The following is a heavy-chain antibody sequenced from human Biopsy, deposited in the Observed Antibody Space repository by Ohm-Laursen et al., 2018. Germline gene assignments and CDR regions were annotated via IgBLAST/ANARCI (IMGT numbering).Heavy chain of an antibody. CDR2: IYHSGST. V-gene: IGHV4-38-2*01. CDR3: ARLEWRDTFFDF. CDR1: GYSIKSGYY. D-gene: IGHD3-3*01. Sequence: TLSLTCAVSGYSIKSGYYWGWIRPPPGTGLEWIGNIYHSGSTYYNPSLKSRVNISVEKSKNQFSLKQISVTAADTAVYYCARLEWRDTFFDFWGQGRLVTVSS. J-gene: IGHJ4*02.